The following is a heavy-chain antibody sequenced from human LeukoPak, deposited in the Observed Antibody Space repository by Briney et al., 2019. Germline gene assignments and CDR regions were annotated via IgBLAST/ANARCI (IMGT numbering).Heavy chain of an antibody. J-gene: IGHJ4*02. Sequence: GGSLRLSCAASGFTFGSYWMSWVRQAPGKGLEWVANIKQDGSEKYYVDSVKGRFTISRDNAKNSLYLQMNSLRAEDTAVYYCARDPGSYLDYWGQGTLVTVSS. CDR1: GFTFGSYW. CDR3: ARDPGSYLDY. V-gene: IGHV3-7*01. D-gene: IGHD1-26*01. CDR2: IKQDGSEK.